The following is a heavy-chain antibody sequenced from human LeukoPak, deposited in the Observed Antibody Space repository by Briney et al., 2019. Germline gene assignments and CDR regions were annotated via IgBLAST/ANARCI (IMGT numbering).Heavy chain of an antibody. Sequence: SGGSLRLSCAASGFTFSSYGMHWVRQAPGKVLEWVAFIRYDGSNKYYADSVKGRFTISRDNSKNTLYLQTNSLRAEDTAVYYCASLGATSDYWGQGTLVTVSS. D-gene: IGHD5-12*01. V-gene: IGHV3-30*02. CDR3: ASLGATSDY. CDR1: GFTFSSYG. J-gene: IGHJ4*02. CDR2: IRYDGSNK.